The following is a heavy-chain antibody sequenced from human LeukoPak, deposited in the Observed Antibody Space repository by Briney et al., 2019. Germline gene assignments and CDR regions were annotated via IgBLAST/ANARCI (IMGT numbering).Heavy chain of an antibody. CDR3: ARHPSSRKILRYFDWLFPFDY. D-gene: IGHD3-9*01. CDR1: GGSFSGYY. CDR2: INHSGST. Sequence: SETLSLTCAVYGGSFSGYYWSWIRQPPGKGLEWIGEINHSGSTNYNPSLKSRVTISVDTSKNRFSLKLSSVTAADTAVYYCARHPSSRKILRYFDWLFPFDYWGQGTLVTVSS. J-gene: IGHJ4*02. V-gene: IGHV4-34*01.